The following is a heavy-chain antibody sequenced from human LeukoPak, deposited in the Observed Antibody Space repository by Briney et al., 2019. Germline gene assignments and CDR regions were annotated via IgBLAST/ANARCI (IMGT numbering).Heavy chain of an antibody. J-gene: IGHJ2*01. Sequence: SETLSLTCTVSGGSISTYYWSWIRQPPGKGLEWLGYIYYRGFSDYNPPLKSRVTMSVDTSKNLFSLKLSSVTAADTAVYYCARVVGGSHYYWHFDLWGRGTLVTVSS. D-gene: IGHD1-26*01. CDR2: IYYRGFS. CDR1: GGSISTYY. CDR3: ARVVGGSHYYWHFDL. V-gene: IGHV4-59*01.